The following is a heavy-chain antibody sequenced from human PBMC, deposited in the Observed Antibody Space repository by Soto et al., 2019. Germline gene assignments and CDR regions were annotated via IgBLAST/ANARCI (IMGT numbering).Heavy chain of an antibody. Sequence: PSETLSLTCAVYGGSFSGYYWSWIRQPPGKGLEWIGEINHSGSTNYNPSLKSRVTISVDTSKNQFSLKLSSVTAADTAVYYCARGQGSALTEYCSSFRWFDPWGQGTLVTVSS. J-gene: IGHJ5*02. CDR3: ARGQGSALTEYCSSFRWFDP. CDR2: INHSGST. V-gene: IGHV4-34*01. CDR1: GGSFSGYY. D-gene: IGHD6-6*01.